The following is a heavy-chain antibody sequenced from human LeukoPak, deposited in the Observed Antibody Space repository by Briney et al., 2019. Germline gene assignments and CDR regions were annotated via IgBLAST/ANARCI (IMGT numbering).Heavy chain of an antibody. CDR2: INANSGGT. CDR1: GYTFTGYY. Sequence: ASVKVSCKASGYTFTGYYLHWVRLAPGQGLEWMGWINANSGGTDYPQKFQGRVTMTRDTSINTAYMELSRLRSDDTAVYYCARVGSPGIATWVYWGQETLVTVSS. D-gene: IGHD6-13*01. CDR3: ARVGSPGIATWVY. J-gene: IGHJ4*02. V-gene: IGHV1-2*02.